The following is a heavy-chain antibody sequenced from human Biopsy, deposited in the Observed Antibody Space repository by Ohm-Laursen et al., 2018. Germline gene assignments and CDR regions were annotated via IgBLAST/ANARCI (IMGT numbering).Heavy chain of an antibody. Sequence: TLSLTWTVSGGSIKSYYWNWIRQSPGKGLEWTGYVYYTGSTDYNPSLRSRVTISADKSTNQFSLKLRSVTAADTAVYYCARGYAGLYEAFDFWGQGTVVTVAS. CDR1: GGSIKSYY. CDR2: VYYTGST. CDR3: ARGYAGLYEAFDF. J-gene: IGHJ3*01. V-gene: IGHV4-59*01. D-gene: IGHD5-18*01.